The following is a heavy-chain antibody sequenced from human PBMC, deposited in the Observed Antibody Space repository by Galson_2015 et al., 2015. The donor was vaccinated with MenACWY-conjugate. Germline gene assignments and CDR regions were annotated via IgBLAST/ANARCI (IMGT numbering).Heavy chain of an antibody. D-gene: IGHD1-26*01. J-gene: IGHJ4*02. Sequence: SLRLSCAASGFTLSSYWMSWARQAPGKGLEWVASIKQDGNDKEYLDSVKGRFTISRDNARNSLYLQMNSLRAGDTAIYYCARGPRGQLPGVDFDYWGQGTLVTVSS. CDR3: ARGPRGQLPGVDFDY. CDR1: GFTLSSYW. CDR2: IKQDGNDK. V-gene: IGHV3-7*03.